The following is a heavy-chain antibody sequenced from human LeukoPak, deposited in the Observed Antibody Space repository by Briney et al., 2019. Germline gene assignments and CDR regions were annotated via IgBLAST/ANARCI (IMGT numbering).Heavy chain of an antibody. Sequence: ASVKVSCKASGYTFAGYYMHWVRQAPGQGLEWTGWINPHGGATNYAQKFQGRVTLTRDTSISTAYMELSSLISDDTAVYYCARDYLDYYDSSLDYWGQGTLVTVSS. J-gene: IGHJ4*02. D-gene: IGHD3-22*01. CDR3: ARDYLDYYDSSLDY. CDR2: INPHGGAT. V-gene: IGHV1-2*02. CDR1: GYTFAGYY.